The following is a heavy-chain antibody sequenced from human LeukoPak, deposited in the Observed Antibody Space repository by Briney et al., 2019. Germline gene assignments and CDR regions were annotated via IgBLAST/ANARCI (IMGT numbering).Heavy chain of an antibody. CDR2: INHSGST. J-gene: IGHJ5*02. CDR1: GGSFSGYY. D-gene: IGHD6-19*01. V-gene: IGHV4-34*01. CDR3: ARDRGAVAGTDWFDP. Sequence: SETLSLTCAVYGGSFSGYYWSWIRQPPGKGLEWIGEINHSGSTNYNPSLKSRVTISVDTSKNQFSLKLSSVTAADTAVYYCARDRGAVAGTDWFDPWGQGTLVTVSS.